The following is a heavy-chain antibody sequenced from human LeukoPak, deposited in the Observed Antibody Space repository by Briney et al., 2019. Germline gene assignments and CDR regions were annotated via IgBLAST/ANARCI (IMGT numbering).Heavy chain of an antibody. CDR1: GGTFSSYA. D-gene: IGHD1-20*01. V-gene: IGHV1-69*01. CDR2: IIPIFGTA. CDR3: ARGLEGYNWNAGDY. J-gene: IGHJ4*02. Sequence: GASVKVSCKASGGTFSSYAISWVRQAPGQGLEWMGGIIPIFGTANYAQKFQGRVTITADESTSTAYMELSSLRSEDTAVYYCARGLEGYNWNAGDYWGQGTLVTVSS.